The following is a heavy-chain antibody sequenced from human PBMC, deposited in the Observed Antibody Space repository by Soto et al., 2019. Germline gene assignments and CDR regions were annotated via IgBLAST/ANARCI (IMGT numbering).Heavy chain of an antibody. V-gene: IGHV4-59*08. D-gene: IGHD3-10*01. Sequence: QVQLQESGPGLVKPSETLSLTCTVSGGSISSYYWSWIRQPPGKGLEWIGYIYYSGSINYNPSLKSRVTISGHTSKHQYSLKLSSVTAADTAVYYCARHLYGSGERFDPWGQGTLVTVSS. CDR2: IYYSGSI. CDR1: GGSISSYY. CDR3: ARHLYGSGERFDP. J-gene: IGHJ5*02.